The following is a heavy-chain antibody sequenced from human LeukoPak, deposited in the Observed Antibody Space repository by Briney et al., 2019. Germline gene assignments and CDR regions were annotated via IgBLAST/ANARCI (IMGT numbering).Heavy chain of an antibody. CDR3: ASATSAAGPNDY. CDR2: IYYSGST. J-gene: IGHJ4*02. V-gene: IGHV4-59*06. Sequence: PSETLSLTCTVSGGSISSYYWSWIRQPPGKGLEWIGYIYYSGSTYYNPSLKSRVFISVDTSKNQFSLKLSSVTAADTAVYYCASATSAAGPNDYWGQGTLVTVSS. D-gene: IGHD6-13*01. CDR1: GGSISSYY.